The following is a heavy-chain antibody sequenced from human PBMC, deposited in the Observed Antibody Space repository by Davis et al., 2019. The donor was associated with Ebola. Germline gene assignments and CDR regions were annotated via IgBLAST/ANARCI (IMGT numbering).Heavy chain of an antibody. CDR3: ARGVRVGGVEYYGMDV. Sequence: PGGSLRLSCAASGFTFSSHGKHWVCQAPGKGLEWVALISYDGSNEHNADSVKGRFTISRDNSKNTLYLQMNSLRAEDTAVYYCARGVRVGGVEYYGMDVWGKGTTVTVSS. CDR1: GFTFSSHG. CDR2: ISYDGSNE. D-gene: IGHD1-26*01. V-gene: IGHV3-30*19. J-gene: IGHJ6*04.